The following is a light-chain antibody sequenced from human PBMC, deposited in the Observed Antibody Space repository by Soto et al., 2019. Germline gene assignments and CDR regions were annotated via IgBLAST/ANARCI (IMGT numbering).Light chain of an antibody. CDR2: DAS. V-gene: IGKV3D-15*01. Sequence: IGVTLSVATLSLHPRERDTLSCRASQSVRSNLAWYQQSPGQAPRLFIFDASNRATGIPARFSGSGSGTEFTLTISSLQSEDFAVYYCQPYNKWPLTFGGGGKVDIK. CDR1: QSVRSN. J-gene: IGKJ4*01. CDR3: QPYNKWPLT.